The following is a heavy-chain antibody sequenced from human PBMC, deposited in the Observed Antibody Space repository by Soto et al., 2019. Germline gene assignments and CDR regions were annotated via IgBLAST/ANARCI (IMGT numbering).Heavy chain of an antibody. D-gene: IGHD3-22*01. CDR3: MLGSGWKDFDY. CDR2: IYYSGST. CDR1: GGSITSSSYY. V-gene: IGHV4-39*01. Sequence: SETLSLTCTVSGGSITSSSYYRGWIRQPPGRGLEWIGNIYYSGSTYYNPSLKSRVTISVDTSKNQFSLKLSSVTAADTAVYYCMLGSGWKDFDYWGQGTLVTVSS. J-gene: IGHJ4*02.